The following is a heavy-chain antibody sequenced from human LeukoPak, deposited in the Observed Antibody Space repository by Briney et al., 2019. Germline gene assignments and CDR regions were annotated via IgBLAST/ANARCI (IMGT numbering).Heavy chain of an antibody. CDR3: ARENQQWLVTGDYYYYGMDV. Sequence: GRSLRLSCAASGFTFSSYGMHWVRQAPGKGLEWVAVIWYDGSNKYYADSVKGRFTISRDNSKNTLYLQMNSLRAEDTAVYYCARENQQWLVTGDYYYYGMDVWGQGTTVTVSS. CDR1: GFTFSSYG. J-gene: IGHJ6*02. D-gene: IGHD6-19*01. CDR2: IWYDGSNK. V-gene: IGHV3-33*01.